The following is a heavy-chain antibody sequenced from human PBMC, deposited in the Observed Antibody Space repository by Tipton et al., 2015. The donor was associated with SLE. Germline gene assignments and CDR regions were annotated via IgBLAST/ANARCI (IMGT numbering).Heavy chain of an antibody. J-gene: IGHJ2*01. CDR2: IYYSGNT. V-gene: IGHV4-39*07. CDR1: GGSISSSSYY. CDR3: ARKVEVDWYFDL. Sequence: TLSLTCTVSGGSISSSSYYWGWIRQPPGKGLEWIGSIYYSGNTYYNPSLKSRVTISVDTSKNQFSLKLSSVTAADTAVYYCARKVEVDWYFDLWGRGTLVTVSS.